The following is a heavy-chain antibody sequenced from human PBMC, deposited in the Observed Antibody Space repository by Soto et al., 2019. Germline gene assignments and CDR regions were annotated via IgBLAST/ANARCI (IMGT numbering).Heavy chain of an antibody. CDR1: GYTFTSYA. J-gene: IGHJ2*01. Sequence: QVQLVQSGAEVKKPGASVKVSCKASGYTFTSYAMHWVRQAPGQRLEWMGWINAGNGNTKYSQKFQGRVTITRDTAASTAYMELSSLRSEDTAVYYCARVSIVVVTAIEWYFDLWGRGTLVTVSS. D-gene: IGHD2-21*02. V-gene: IGHV1-3*01. CDR2: INAGNGNT. CDR3: ARVSIVVVTAIEWYFDL.